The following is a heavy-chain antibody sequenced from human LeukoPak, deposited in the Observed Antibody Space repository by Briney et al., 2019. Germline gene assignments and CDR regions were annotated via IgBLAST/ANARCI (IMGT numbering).Heavy chain of an antibody. D-gene: IGHD5-12*01. CDR2: ISSNGGST. CDR3: VKDQDGDDLSYGMDV. J-gene: IGHJ6*04. CDR1: GFTFSSYA. Sequence: GGSLRLSCSASGFTFSSYAMHWVRQAPGKGLEYVSAISSNGGSTYYADSVKGRFTISRDNSKNTLYLQMSSLRAEDTAVYYCVKDQDGDDLSYGMDVWGKGTTVTVSS. V-gene: IGHV3-64D*06.